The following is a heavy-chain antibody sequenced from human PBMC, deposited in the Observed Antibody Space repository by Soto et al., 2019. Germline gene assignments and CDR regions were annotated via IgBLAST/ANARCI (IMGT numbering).Heavy chain of an antibody. Sequence: ASVKGSCKASGYTFTSYYMHWVRQAPGQGLEWMGIINPSGGSTSYAQKFQGRVTMTRDTSTSTVYMELSSLRSEDTAVYYCVRDRYRRTTAYYYYGMDVWGQGTTVTVSS. D-gene: IGHD3-16*02. CDR2: INPSGGST. V-gene: IGHV1-46*01. CDR1: GYTFTSYY. J-gene: IGHJ6*02. CDR3: VRDRYRRTTAYYYYGMDV.